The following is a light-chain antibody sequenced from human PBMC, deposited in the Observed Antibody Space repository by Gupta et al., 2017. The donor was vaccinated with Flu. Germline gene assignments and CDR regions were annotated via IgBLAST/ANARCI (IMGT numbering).Light chain of an antibody. CDR1: QSVSSY. V-gene: IGKV3-11*01. CDR3: QQRSSWPIT. Sequence: GERATLSCRASQSVSSYLAWYQQKPGQAPRLLIFDASNRATGIPARFSGSGSGTDFSLTISSLEPEDFAVYYCQQRSSWPITFGGGTKVEIK. J-gene: IGKJ4*01. CDR2: DAS.